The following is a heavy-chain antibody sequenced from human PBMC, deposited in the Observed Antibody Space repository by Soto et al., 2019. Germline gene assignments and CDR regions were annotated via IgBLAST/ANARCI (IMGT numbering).Heavy chain of an antibody. Sequence: QVQLVESGGGVVQPGRSLRLSCVVSGISFSRYAMHWVRQAPGKGLEWVADISYDGSNKDYADSVKGRLTISRDNSKNTVYLQMNSLRAEDTAVFYCARDQTSGDSPFGIDVWGQGTTVTVSS. J-gene: IGHJ6*02. CDR3: ARDQTSGDSPFGIDV. V-gene: IGHV3-30-3*01. CDR1: GISFSRYA. D-gene: IGHD4-17*01. CDR2: ISYDGSNK.